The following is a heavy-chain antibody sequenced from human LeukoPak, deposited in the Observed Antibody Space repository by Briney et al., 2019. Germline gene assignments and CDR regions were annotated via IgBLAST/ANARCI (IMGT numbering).Heavy chain of an antibody. Sequence: GSLRLSCATSGFTFSTYGMHWVRQAPGRGLEWVAFIHYDGSNQYYADSVKGRFTISRENSKNTLYLQMNSLRAEDTAVYYCAKAHTGCGGDCYWWFDPWGQGTLVTVSS. V-gene: IGHV3-30*02. CDR3: AKAHTGCGGDCYWWFDP. CDR1: GFTFSTYG. CDR2: IHYDGSNQ. J-gene: IGHJ5*02. D-gene: IGHD2-21*01.